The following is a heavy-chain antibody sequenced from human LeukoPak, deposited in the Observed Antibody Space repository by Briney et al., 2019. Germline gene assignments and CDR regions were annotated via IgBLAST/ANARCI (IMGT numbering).Heavy chain of an antibody. CDR2: IDPNTGDS. Sequence: ASVKVSCKASEYTFTGYYIHWVRQAPGQGLEWMGWIDPNTGDSNYQGRVTMTRDTSISTAYMELSRLRSDDTAFYYCARIRYCGGISCYYIDYWGQGTLVTVPA. CDR1: EYTFTGYY. CDR3: ARIRYCGGISCYYIDY. J-gene: IGHJ4*02. D-gene: IGHD2-2*01. V-gene: IGHV1-2*02.